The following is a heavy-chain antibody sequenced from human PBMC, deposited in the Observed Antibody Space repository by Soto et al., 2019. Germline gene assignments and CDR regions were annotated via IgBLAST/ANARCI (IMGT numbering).Heavy chain of an antibody. CDR2: ISKRRDSM. CDR1: GXTISSYA. Sequence: GSLRLSCAASGXTISSYAMNWVRQTPAKGLEWVSHISKRRDSMYYADSVNGRFAISRDNAESSLHLQMHGLTDEDTAADYCARQVYTVVTPVDYWGQGALGTVSS. J-gene: IGHJ4*02. V-gene: IGHV3-48*02. D-gene: IGHD2-21*02. CDR3: ARQVYTVVTPVDY.